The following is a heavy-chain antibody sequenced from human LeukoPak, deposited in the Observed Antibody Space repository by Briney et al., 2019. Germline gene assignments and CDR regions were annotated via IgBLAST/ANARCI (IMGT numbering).Heavy chain of an antibody. D-gene: IGHD5-24*01. CDR3: ARQSRGDGYPFDY. J-gene: IGHJ4*02. CDR1: GGSISSYY. CDR2: IYYSGST. Sequence: PPETLSLTCTVSGGSISSYYWSWIRQPPGKGLEWIGYIYYSGSTNYNPSLKSRVTISVDTSKNQFSLKLSSVTAADTAVYYCARQSRGDGYPFDYWGQGTLVTVSS. V-gene: IGHV4-59*08.